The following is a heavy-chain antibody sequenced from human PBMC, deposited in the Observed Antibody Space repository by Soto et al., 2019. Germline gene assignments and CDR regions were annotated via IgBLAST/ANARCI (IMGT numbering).Heavy chain of an antibody. V-gene: IGHV2-26*01. CDR3: ARSNGHSSSWYYFDY. D-gene: IGHD6-13*01. CDR2: IFSNDEK. J-gene: IGHJ4*02. CDR1: GFSLSNARMG. Sequence: QVTLKESGPVLVKPTETLTLTCTVSGFSLSNARMGVSWIRQPPGKALEWLAHIFSNDEKSYSTSLKSRLTIXXDXSXIQVVLTMTNMDPVDTATYYCARSNGHSSSWYYFDYWGQGTLVTVSS.